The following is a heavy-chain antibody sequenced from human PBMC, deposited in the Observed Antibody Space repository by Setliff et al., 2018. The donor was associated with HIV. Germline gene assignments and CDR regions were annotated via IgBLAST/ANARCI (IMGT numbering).Heavy chain of an antibody. D-gene: IGHD2-15*01. CDR1: GVSINSGDYS. Sequence: SETLSLTCDVSGVSINSGDYSWNWIRQPAGKRLEWIGHVHSNGFKNYNSSLESRVDISVDTSNNQISLKVDSVTAADTAMYFCARGVVGSYYDYVNIYYHDYIDLWGKGTTVTVS. V-gene: IGHV4-61*09. J-gene: IGHJ6*03. CDR2: VHSNGFK. CDR3: ARGVVGSYYDYVNIYYHDYIDL.